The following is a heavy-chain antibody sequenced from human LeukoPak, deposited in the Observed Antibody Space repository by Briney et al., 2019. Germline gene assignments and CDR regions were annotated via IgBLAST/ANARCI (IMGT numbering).Heavy chain of an antibody. CDR1: GYSFTSYW. J-gene: IGHJ6*02. CDR3: ARNRVAGTHYYYGMDV. CDR2: IYPADSDT. Sequence: GESLKISCKASGYSFTSYWIGWVRQMPGKGLEWMGIIYPADSDTRYRPSFQGQVTISADKSISTVFLQWGSLRASDTAMYYCARNRVAGTHYYYGMDVWGQGTTVTASS. D-gene: IGHD6-19*01. V-gene: IGHV5-51*01.